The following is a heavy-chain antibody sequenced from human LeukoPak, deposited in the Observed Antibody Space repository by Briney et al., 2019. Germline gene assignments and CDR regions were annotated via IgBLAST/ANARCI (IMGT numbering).Heavy chain of an antibody. CDR2: INHSGST. V-gene: IGHV4-34*01. Sequence: PSETLSLTCAVYGGSFSGYYWSWIRQPPGKGLEWIGEINHSGSTNYNPSLKSRVTISVDTSKNQFSLKLSSVTAAHTAVYYCARYYYDSSGPYWGQGTLVTVSS. D-gene: IGHD3-22*01. J-gene: IGHJ4*02. CDR3: ARYYYDSSGPY. CDR1: GGSFSGYY.